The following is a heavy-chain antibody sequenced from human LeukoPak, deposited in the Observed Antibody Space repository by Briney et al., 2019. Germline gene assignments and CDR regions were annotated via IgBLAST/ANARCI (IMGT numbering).Heavy chain of an antibody. Sequence: GRSLRLSYAASGFTFSSYGMHWVRQAPGKGLEWVAVISYDGSNKYYADSVKGRFTISRDNSKNTLYLQMNSLRAEDTAVYYCAKAYYYGSGSYFDYWGQGTLVTVSS. D-gene: IGHD3-10*01. V-gene: IGHV3-30*18. CDR1: GFTFSSYG. CDR2: ISYDGSNK. J-gene: IGHJ4*02. CDR3: AKAYYYGSGSYFDY.